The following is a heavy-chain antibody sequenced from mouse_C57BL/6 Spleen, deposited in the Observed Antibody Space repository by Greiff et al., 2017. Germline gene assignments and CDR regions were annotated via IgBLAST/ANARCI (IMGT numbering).Heavy chain of an antibody. CDR1: GYTFTSYG. D-gene: IGHD1-1*01. J-gene: IGHJ2*01. V-gene: IGHV1-52*01. CDR3: ASSSDYGSNYFDY. CDR2: IDPADSET. Sequence: QVQLQQPGAELVRPGSSVKLSCKASGYTFTSYGMHWVKQKPIQGLEWIGNIDPADSETHYNQKFKDQATLTVDKSSSTAYMQLSSLTSEDSAVYYCASSSDYGSNYFDYWGQGTTLTVSS.